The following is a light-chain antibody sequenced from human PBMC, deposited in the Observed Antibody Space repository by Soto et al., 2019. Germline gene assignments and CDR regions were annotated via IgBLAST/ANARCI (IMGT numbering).Light chain of an antibody. V-gene: IGLV2-14*01. CDR1: SNDVAMYDF. CDR3: SSYTSDTTLV. CDR2: DVS. Sequence: QSALTQPASVSGSPGQSITISCTGTSNDVAMYDFVSWYQQHPGKAPKLMIYDVSNRPSGVSNRFSGSKSGNTASLTISGLQAEDEADYYCSSYTSDTTLVFGGGTKVTVL. J-gene: IGLJ2*01.